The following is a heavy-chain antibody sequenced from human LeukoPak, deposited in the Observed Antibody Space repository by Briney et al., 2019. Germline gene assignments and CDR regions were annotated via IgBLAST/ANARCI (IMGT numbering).Heavy chain of an antibody. CDR2: INPNSGGT. Sequence: ASVKVSCKASGYTFTGYYIHWVRQAPGQGLEWMGWINPNSGGTNYAQKFQGRVTMTRDTSISTAYMELSSVRSDDTAVYYCARDSCSSTSCPIDYWGQGTLVTVSS. V-gene: IGHV1-2*02. D-gene: IGHD2-2*01. CDR1: GYTFTGYY. J-gene: IGHJ4*02. CDR3: ARDSCSSTSCPIDY.